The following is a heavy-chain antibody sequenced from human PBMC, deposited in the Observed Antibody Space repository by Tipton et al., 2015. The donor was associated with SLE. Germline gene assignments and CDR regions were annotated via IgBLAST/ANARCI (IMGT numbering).Heavy chain of an antibody. Sequence: TLSLTCSVSGGSISIGSYYWSWLRQPPGKGLEWIGRIYNTGSTNYNSSLQSRVTISLDTSNNQFSLRLHSVTVADTAVYDCARGGPYETSAYSVGFDIWGQGTLVTVS. CDR1: GGSISIGSYY. J-gene: IGHJ3*02. V-gene: IGHV4-61*02. CDR3: ARGGPYETSAYSVGFDI. CDR2: IYNTGST. D-gene: IGHD3-22*01.